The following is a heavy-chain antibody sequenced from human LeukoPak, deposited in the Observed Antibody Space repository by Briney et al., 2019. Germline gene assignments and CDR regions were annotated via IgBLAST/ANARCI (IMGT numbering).Heavy chain of an antibody. V-gene: IGHV3-30*04. Sequence: GGSLGLSCVASGIDFKVYEMHWVRQSPGKGLEWVALISDNGLRTNYAESLKGRFIVSRDNSKNTMDLQMNDLRVEDTGVYFCARERRGYGYGTLDPWGQGTLVTVSS. D-gene: IGHD5-12*01. CDR3: ARERRGYGYGTLDP. CDR2: ISDNGLRT. CDR1: GIDFKVYE. J-gene: IGHJ5*02.